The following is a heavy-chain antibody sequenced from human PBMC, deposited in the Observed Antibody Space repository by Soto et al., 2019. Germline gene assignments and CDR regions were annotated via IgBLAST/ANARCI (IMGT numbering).Heavy chain of an antibody. CDR2: ISSSSSYI. V-gene: IGHV3-21*01. J-gene: IGHJ4*02. CDR1: GFTFSSYS. Sequence: PGGSLRLSCAASGFTFSSYSMNWVRQAPGKGLEWVSSISSSSSYIYYADSVKGRFTISRDNAKNSLYLQMNSLRAEDTAVYYCAKYSGDCYSCPLDYWGQGTLVTAPQ. D-gene: IGHD2-21*02. CDR3: AKYSGDCYSCPLDY.